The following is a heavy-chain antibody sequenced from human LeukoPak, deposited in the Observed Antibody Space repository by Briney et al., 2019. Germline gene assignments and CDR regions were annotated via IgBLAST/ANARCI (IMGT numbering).Heavy chain of an antibody. CDR2: IYYSGST. CDR3: ARDRGKDYYDSSGYYYQPIYYLDY. J-gene: IGHJ4*02. CDR1: GGSFSGYY. D-gene: IGHD3-22*01. V-gene: IGHV4-34*01. Sequence: SETLSLTCAVYGGSFSGYYWGWIRQPPGKGLEWIGSIYYSGSTYYNPSLKSRVTISVDTSKNQFSLKLSSVTAADTAVYYCARDRGKDYYDSSGYYYQPIYYLDYWGQGTLVTVSS.